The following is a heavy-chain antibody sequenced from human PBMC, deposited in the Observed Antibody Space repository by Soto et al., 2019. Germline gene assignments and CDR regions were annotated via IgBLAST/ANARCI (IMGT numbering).Heavy chain of an antibody. J-gene: IGHJ4*02. CDR3: ATSSYYDYVWGSYFNRPSDY. V-gene: IGHV3-30-3*01. Sequence: GGSPRLSCAASGFTFSSYAMHWLLQAPGKGLEWVAVISYDGSNKYYADSVKGRFTISRDNSKNTLYLQMNSLRAEDTAVYYCATSSYYDYVWGSYFNRPSDYWGQGT. D-gene: IGHD3-16*01. CDR1: GFTFSSYA. CDR2: ISYDGSNK.